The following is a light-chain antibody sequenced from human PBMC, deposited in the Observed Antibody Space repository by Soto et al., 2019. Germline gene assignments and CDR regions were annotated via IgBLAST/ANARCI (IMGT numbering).Light chain of an antibody. CDR2: DAS. CDR3: QQRNNWHPSIN. Sequence: EIVLTQSPATLSLSPGEIATLSCRASQSIGIHLAWYQQKSGQAPRLLIHDASSRATGIPARYSGSGYGTDFTLTISSVEPEDFAVYYCQQRNNWHPSINVGQGTRLE. V-gene: IGKV3-11*01. CDR1: QSIGIH. J-gene: IGKJ5*01.